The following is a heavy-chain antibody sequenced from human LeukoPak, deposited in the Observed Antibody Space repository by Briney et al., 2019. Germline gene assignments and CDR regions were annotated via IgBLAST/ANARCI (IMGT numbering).Heavy chain of an antibody. D-gene: IGHD2-15*01. V-gene: IGHV3-48*01. CDR2: INGGGSPI. Sequence: GGSLRLSCAASGFTFSRDSMNWVRQAPGKGLEWVSYINGGGSPIYYADSVRGRFTISRDNVKNSLYLQMNSLRAEDTAVYYCVRDNPRCCGVVPANIDDYWGQGTLVTVSS. CDR1: GFTFSRDS. CDR3: VRDNPRCCGVVPANIDDY. J-gene: IGHJ4*02.